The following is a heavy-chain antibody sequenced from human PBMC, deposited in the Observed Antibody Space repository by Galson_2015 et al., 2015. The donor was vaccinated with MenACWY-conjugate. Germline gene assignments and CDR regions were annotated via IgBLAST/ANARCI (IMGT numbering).Heavy chain of an antibody. J-gene: IGHJ4*02. D-gene: IGHD3-22*01. CDR1: GGSIRSGRYY. Sequence: TLSLTCTVSGGSIRSGRYYWSWIRQLPGKGLEWIGYIYYSGTTCYNPSLRGRVSMSVDTSNNQFSLRMSSVTAADTAVYYCAREANNYDTGGYYIDYWGQGTQVTVSS. CDR2: IYYSGTT. V-gene: IGHV4-31*03. CDR3: AREANNYDTGGYYIDY.